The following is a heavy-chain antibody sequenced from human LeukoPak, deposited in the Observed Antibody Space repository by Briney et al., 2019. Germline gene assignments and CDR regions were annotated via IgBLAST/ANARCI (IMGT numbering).Heavy chain of an antibody. D-gene: IGHD3-3*01. CDR3: ARVGWSGDNFDY. J-gene: IGHJ4*02. Sequence: SETLSLTCPVSGRSISSYYWSWVRQPAGKGLEWIGRIYTSGSTNYNPYLTSRVPMSVGTSKNQCSLTLSYVTTSAPGVYYCARVGWSGDNFDYWGQGTLVTVSS. CDR1: GRSISSYY. V-gene: IGHV4-4*07. CDR2: IYTSGST.